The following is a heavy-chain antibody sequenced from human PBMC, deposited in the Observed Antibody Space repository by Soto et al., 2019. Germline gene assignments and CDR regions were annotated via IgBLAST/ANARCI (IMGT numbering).Heavy chain of an antibody. CDR3: ARRGTYSSGWDY. D-gene: IGHD6-19*01. CDR2: IHGGDSNT. CDR1: GYRFSTYW. V-gene: IGHV5-51*01. J-gene: IGHJ4*02. Sequence: PGESLKISCKASGYRFSTYWIGWARQMPGKGLEWMGIIHGGDSNTRYSPSFEGQVTISTDKSISTAYLQWSSLKASDTAMYYCARRGTYSSGWDYWGQGTLVTVSS.